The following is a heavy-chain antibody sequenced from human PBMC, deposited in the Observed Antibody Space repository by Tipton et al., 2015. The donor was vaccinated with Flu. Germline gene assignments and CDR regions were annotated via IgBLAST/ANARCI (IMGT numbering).Heavy chain of an antibody. CDR2: IYYRGSI. J-gene: IGHJ4*02. V-gene: IGHV4-31*03. Sequence: TLSLPCTVSGGSIIGDGYYWSWIRQHPEKGLEWIGSIYYRGSIYYNPSLRSRVTISLDPSKNQFSLKLSSVTAADTALYYCATRNSGYYHFANWGKGTLVTVSA. CDR3: ATRNSGYYHFAN. D-gene: IGHD3-22*01. CDR1: GGSIIGDGYY.